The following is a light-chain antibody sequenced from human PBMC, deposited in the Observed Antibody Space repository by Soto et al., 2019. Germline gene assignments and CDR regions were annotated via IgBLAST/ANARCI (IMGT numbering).Light chain of an antibody. J-gene: IGKJ1*01. CDR1: QSVSSSY. CDR3: QQYGSSPRT. Sequence: EIVLTQSPGTLSLSPGERATLSCRASQSVSSSYLAWYQQKPGQAPRLLLYGASSRATGIPDRFSGSGSGTDFTLTISRREPEDFAVYYCQQYGSSPRTFGQGTKVET. V-gene: IGKV3-20*01. CDR2: GAS.